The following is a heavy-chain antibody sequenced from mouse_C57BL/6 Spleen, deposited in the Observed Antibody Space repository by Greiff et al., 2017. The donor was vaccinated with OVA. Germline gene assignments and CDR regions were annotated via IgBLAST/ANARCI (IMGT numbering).Heavy chain of an antibody. V-gene: IGHV1-52*01. CDR3: ARGYYGSSHPFAY. CDR2: IDPSDSET. J-gene: IGHJ3*01. D-gene: IGHD1-1*01. Sequence: VQLQQPGAELVRPGSSVKLSCKASGYTFTSYWLHWVKQRPIQGLEWIGNIDPSDSETHYNQKFKDKATLTVDKSSSTAYMQLSSLTSEDSAVYYCARGYYGSSHPFAYWGQGTLVTVSA. CDR1: GYTFTSYW.